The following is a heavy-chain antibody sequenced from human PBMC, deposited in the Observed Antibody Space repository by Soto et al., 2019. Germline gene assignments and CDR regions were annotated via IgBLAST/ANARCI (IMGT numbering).Heavy chain of an antibody. J-gene: IGHJ4*02. V-gene: IGHV3-30*18. Sequence: GGSLRLSCAASGFTFSSYGMHWVRQAPGKGLEWVAVISYDGSNKYYADSVKGRFTISRDNSKNTLYLQMNSLRAEDTAVYYCAKDQNSSGWYVWGQGTLVTV. CDR2: ISYDGSNK. CDR3: AKDQNSSGWYV. D-gene: IGHD6-19*01. CDR1: GFTFSSYG.